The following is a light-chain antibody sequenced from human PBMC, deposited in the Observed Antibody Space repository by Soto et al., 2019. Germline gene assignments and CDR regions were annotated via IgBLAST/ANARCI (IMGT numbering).Light chain of an antibody. V-gene: IGKV3-20*01. CDR1: QSVSSTY. CDR2: GAS. CDR3: QQYGGSPPIT. Sequence: VLTQSPGTLSLSPGERATLSCRASQSVSSTYLAWYQHKPGQAPRLLIYGASTRATGIPDRFSGSGSGTDFSLTISRLEPDDFAVYYCQQYGGSPPITFGQGTRLEIK. J-gene: IGKJ5*01.